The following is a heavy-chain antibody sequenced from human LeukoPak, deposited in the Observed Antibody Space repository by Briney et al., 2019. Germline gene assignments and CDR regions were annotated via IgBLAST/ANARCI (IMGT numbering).Heavy chain of an antibody. Sequence: PSETLSLTCTVSGGSISSGDYYWSWIRQPPGKGLEWIGYIYYSGSTYYNSSLKSRVTISVDTSKNQFSLKLSSVTAADTAVYYCAREPSTLGRDYYYGMDVWGQGTTVTASS. V-gene: IGHV4-30-4*01. CDR1: GGSISSGDYY. CDR2: IYYSGST. CDR3: AREPSTLGRDYYYGMDV. D-gene: IGHD2-15*01. J-gene: IGHJ6*02.